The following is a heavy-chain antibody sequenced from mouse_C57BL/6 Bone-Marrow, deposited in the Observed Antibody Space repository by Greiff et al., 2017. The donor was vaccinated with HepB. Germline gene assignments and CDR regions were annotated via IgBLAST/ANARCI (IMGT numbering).Heavy chain of an antibody. V-gene: IGHV1-69*01. CDR2: IDPSDSYT. J-gene: IGHJ2*01. CDR3: AREERACGNFDY. D-gene: IGHD1-1*02. CDR1: GYTFTSYW. Sequence: VKLQQPGAELVMPGASVKLSCKASGYTFTSYWMHWVKQRPGQGLEWIGEIDPSDSYTNYNQKFKGKSTLTVDKSSSTAYMQLSSLTSEDSAVYYCAREERACGNFDYWGQGTTLTVSS.